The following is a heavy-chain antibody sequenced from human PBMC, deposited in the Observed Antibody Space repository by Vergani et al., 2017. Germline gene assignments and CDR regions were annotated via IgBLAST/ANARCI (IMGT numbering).Heavy chain of an antibody. CDR1: GYTLTELS. Sequence: QVQLVQSGAEVKKPGASVKVSCKVSGYTLTELSMHWVRQAPGKGLEWMGGFDPEDGETIYAQKFQGRVTMNEDTSTDTAYMELSSLRSEDTAVYYCATAHAIAVAGGEPLNWFDPWGQGTLVTVSS. D-gene: IGHD6-19*01. CDR2: FDPEDGET. J-gene: IGHJ5*02. CDR3: ATAHAIAVAGGEPLNWFDP. V-gene: IGHV1-24*01.